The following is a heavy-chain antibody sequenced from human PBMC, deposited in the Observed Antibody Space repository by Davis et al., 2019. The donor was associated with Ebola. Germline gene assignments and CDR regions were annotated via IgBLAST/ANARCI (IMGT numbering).Heavy chain of an antibody. CDR2: IYHSGST. CDR3: ARDHLWFGELSERAFDI. V-gene: IGHV4-38-2*02. J-gene: IGHJ3*02. D-gene: IGHD3-10*01. CDR1: GYSISSGYY. Sequence: PSETLSLTCTVSGYSISSGYYWGWIRQPPGKGLEWIGSIYHSGSTYYNPSLKSRVTISVDTSKNQFSLKLSSVTAADTAVYYCARDHLWFGELSERAFDIWGQGTMVTVSS.